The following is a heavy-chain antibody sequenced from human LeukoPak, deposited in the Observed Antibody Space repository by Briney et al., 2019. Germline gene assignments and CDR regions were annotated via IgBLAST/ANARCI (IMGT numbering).Heavy chain of an antibody. D-gene: IGHD3-10*01. CDR3: AKDDGFDWLLWFGELYFMFDP. Sequence: PGGTLRLSCAASGFTFSSLGMSWVRPAPGEGVEGVLAISGSGGSTYYAASVKGRFTISRDNAKNTLYLQMNSLRAEDTAVYYCAKDDGFDWLLWFGELYFMFDPWNQGTLVTVSS. J-gene: IGHJ5*02. CDR2: ISGSGGST. CDR1: GFTFSSLG. V-gene: IGHV3-23*01.